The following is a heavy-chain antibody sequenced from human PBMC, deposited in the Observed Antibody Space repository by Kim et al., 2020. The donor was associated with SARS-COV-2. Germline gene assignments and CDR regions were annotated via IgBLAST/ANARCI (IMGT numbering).Heavy chain of an antibody. V-gene: IGHV3-30*04. CDR3: ARGHYDILTGYSDY. CDR1: GFTFSSYA. CDR2: ISYDGSNK. J-gene: IGHJ4*02. Sequence: GGSLRLSCAASGFTFSSYAMHWVRQAPGKGLEWVAVISYDGSNKYYADSVKSRFTISRDNSKNTLYLQMNSLRAEDTAVYYCARGHYDILTGYSDYWGQGTLVTVSS. D-gene: IGHD3-9*01.